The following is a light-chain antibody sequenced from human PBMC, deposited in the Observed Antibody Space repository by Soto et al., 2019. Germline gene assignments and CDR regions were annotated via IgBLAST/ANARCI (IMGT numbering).Light chain of an antibody. J-gene: IGKJ4*01. Sequence: DIQLTQSPSFLSASVGDRVTITCRASQGIARSLAWYQQKPGQPPKLLIYAESTLQSGVPSKFSGSGSGTRGTLTISSLQPEDFPTYYCQQVKSYPRTFGGGTKVEIK. V-gene: IGKV1-9*01. CDR1: QGIARS. CDR2: AES. CDR3: QQVKSYPRT.